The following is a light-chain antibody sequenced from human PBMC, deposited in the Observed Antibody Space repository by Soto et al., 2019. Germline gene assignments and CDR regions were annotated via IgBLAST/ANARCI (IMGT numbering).Light chain of an antibody. Sequence: QSVLTQPASVSGSPGQSITISCTGTSRDVGGYNYVSWYQQHPGKAPKLMIYEVSNRPSGVSNRFSGSKSGNTASLAISGLQAEDEADYYCSSYTSSSKDVFGTGTKVTVL. V-gene: IGLV2-14*01. CDR3: SSYTSSSKDV. CDR1: SRDVGGYNY. CDR2: EVS. J-gene: IGLJ1*01.